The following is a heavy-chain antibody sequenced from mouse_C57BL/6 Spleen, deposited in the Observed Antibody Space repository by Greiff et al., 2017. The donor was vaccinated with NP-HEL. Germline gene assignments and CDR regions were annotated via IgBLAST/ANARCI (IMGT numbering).Heavy chain of an antibody. CDR3: TRRRPYYDDAMDY. D-gene: IGHD2-4*01. J-gene: IGHJ4*01. CDR2: IDPETGGT. CDR1: GYTFTDYE. Sequence: VQLQQSGAELVRPGASVTLSCKASGYTFTDYEMHWVKQTPVHGLEWIGAIDPETGGTAYNQKFKGKAILTADKSSSTAYMALRSLAAEDSAVYYCTRRRPYYDDAMDYWGQGTSVTVSS. V-gene: IGHV1-15*01.